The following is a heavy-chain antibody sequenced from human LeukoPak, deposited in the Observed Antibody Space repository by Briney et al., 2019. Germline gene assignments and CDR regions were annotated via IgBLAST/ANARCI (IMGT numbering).Heavy chain of an antibody. V-gene: IGHV4-39*07. CDR2: IYYSGST. CDR1: GGSISSSSYY. Sequence: SETLSLTCTVSGGSISSSSYYWGWIRQPPGKGLEWIGSIYYSGSTYYNPSLKSRVTISVDKSKNQFSLKLSSVTAADTAVYYCASGVYYYGSGSTPFDYWGQGTLVTVSS. J-gene: IGHJ4*02. D-gene: IGHD3-10*01. CDR3: ASGVYYYGSGSTPFDY.